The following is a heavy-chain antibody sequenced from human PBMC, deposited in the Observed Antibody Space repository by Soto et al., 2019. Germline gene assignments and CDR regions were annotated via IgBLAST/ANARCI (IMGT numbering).Heavy chain of an antibody. D-gene: IGHD1-1*01. CDR2: INHGGST. V-gene: IGHV4-34*01. CDR1: GGSINNYY. Sequence: SETLSLTCTVSGGSINNYYWSWIRQPPGKGLEWIGEINHGGSTNYNPSLQSRVTMSVDTSKNQISLKVSSLTAADAAVYYCARASADRTGTTFFDYWGQGTRVTVSS. J-gene: IGHJ4*02. CDR3: ARASADRTGTTFFDY.